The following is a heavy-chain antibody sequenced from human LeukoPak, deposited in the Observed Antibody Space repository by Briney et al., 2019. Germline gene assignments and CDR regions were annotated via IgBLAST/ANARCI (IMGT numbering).Heavy chain of an antibody. CDR3: GSVPPDY. Sequence: SETLSLTCNVSGGSVSRSSYYWGWIRQPPGKGLEWTGNIYYSGSTYYNPSLKSRVTLSVDTSKNQFSVELNSVSAADTAVYYCGSVPPDYWGRGTLVTVSS. CDR1: GGSVSRSSYY. J-gene: IGHJ4*02. CDR2: IYYSGST. V-gene: IGHV4-39*01.